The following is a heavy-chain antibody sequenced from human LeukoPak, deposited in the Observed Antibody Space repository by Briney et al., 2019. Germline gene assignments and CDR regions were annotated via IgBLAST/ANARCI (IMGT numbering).Heavy chain of an antibody. V-gene: IGHV3-7*01. CDR2: IKQDGSEK. Sequence: PGGSLRLPCAASGFTFSSYWMSWVRQAPGKGLEWVASIKQDGSEKYCVDSVKGRFTISRDNANNSLYLQMNSLRADDTAVYYCARDHYSTPGMAAAGTWFGYWGQGTLVTVSS. CDR1: GFTFSSYW. J-gene: IGHJ4*02. CDR3: ARDHYSTPGMAAAGTWFGY. D-gene: IGHD6-13*01.